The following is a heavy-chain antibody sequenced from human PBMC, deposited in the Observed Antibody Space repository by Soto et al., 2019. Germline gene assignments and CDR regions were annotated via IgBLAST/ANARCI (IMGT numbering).Heavy chain of an antibody. J-gene: IGHJ4*02. Sequence: EVQLVESGGGLVQPGGSLRLSCVASGFSFSSYSMVWVHQAPGKGLEWIAYIFVSSTTIHYADSVKGRFTVSRDNTQNSLFLLMNSLRAEDTAIYYCARDKDWAFDYWGQGTQVIVSS. D-gene: IGHD3-9*01. V-gene: IGHV3-48*04. CDR3: ARDKDWAFDY. CDR2: IFVSSTTI. CDR1: GFSFSSYS.